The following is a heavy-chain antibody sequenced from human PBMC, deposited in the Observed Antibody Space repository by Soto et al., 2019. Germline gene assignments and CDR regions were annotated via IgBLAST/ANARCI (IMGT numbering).Heavy chain of an antibody. CDR2: IYPGDSDT. CDR1: GYSFTTYW. J-gene: IGHJ6*02. D-gene: IGHD5-12*01. V-gene: IGHV5-51*01. CDR3: ARQLLGYSGYGYYYGMDG. Sequence: PGESLKISCKGSGYSFTTYWIGWVRQMPGKGLEWMGIIYPGDSDTRYSPSFQGQVTMSADKSISTAYLQRSSLKASDTAMYYCARQLLGYSGYGYYYGMDGWGQGTTVTVSS.